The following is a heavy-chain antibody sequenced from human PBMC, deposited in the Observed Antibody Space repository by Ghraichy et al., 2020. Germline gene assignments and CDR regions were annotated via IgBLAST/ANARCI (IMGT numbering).Heavy chain of an antibody. CDR2: ITGSSRRI. V-gene: IGHV3-48*02. Sequence: GSLRLSCVGSGFTFDGYGMNWVRQSPGKGLEWISYITGSSRRIFYADSVKGRFTISRDNAKNSLSLQMNSLRDEDTAVYYCARASRVVRFFYYDAMDVWGQGTTVTVSS. CDR3: ARASRVVRFFYYDAMDV. D-gene: IGHD4-23*01. J-gene: IGHJ6*02. CDR1: GFTFDGYG.